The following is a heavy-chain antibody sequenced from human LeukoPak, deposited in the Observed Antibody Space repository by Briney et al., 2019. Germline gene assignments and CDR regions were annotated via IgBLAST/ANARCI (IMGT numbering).Heavy chain of an antibody. CDR2: IDSSGGLI. Sequence: GGSLRLSCAASGFTFSNYEMNWVRQAPGKGLEWVSNIDSSGGLIHYTDSVKGRFSISRDNAKNSLYLQVNSLRAEDTAVYFCAKRGVVIRVILVGFHKQAYYFESWGQGVLVTVSS. CDR3: AKRGVVIRVILVGFHKQAYYFES. J-gene: IGHJ4*02. V-gene: IGHV3-48*03. D-gene: IGHD3-22*01. CDR1: GFTFSNYE.